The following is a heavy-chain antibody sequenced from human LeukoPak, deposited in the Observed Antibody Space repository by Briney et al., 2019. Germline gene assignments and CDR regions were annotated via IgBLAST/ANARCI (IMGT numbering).Heavy chain of an antibody. D-gene: IGHD1-1*01. CDR2: IYHSGST. CDR3: ASSKTGTSKLDY. CDR1: GGSISSSNW. Sequence: PSETLSLTCAVSGGSISSSNWWSWVRQPPGKGLEWIGEIYHSGSTNYNPSLKSRVTISIDKSKNQFALKLSSVTAADTAVYYCASSKTGTSKLDYWGQGTLVTVSS. V-gene: IGHV4-4*02. J-gene: IGHJ4*02.